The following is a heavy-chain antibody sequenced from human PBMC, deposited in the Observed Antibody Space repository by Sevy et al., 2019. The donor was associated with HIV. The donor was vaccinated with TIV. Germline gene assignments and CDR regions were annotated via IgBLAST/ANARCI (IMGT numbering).Heavy chain of an antibody. D-gene: IGHD3-16*01. CDR1: GFTFSSYS. CDR2: ISSSSSYI. V-gene: IGHV3-21*01. CDR3: AGLSWGGEDYDNGMDV. J-gene: IGHJ6*02. Sequence: GGSLRLSCAASGFTFSSYSMNWVRQAPGKGLEWVSSISSSSSYIYYADSVKGRFTISRDNAKNSLYLQMNSLRAEDKAVYYCAGLSWGGEDYDNGMDVWGQGTTVTVSS.